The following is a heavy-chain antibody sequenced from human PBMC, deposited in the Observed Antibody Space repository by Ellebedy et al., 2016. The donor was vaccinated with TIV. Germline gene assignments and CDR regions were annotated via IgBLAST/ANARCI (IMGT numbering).Heavy chain of an antibody. CDR2: IKQDGSEK. CDR1: GFTFSSYW. CDR3: ARENQRSDGSGSYFYYFDY. D-gene: IGHD3-10*01. V-gene: IGHV3-7*01. Sequence: PGGSLRLSCAASGFTFSSYWMSWVRQAPGKGLEWVANIKQDGSEKYYVDSVKGRFTISRDNAKNSLYLQMNSLRAEDTAVHYCARENQRSDGSGSYFYYFDYWGQGTLVTVSS. J-gene: IGHJ4*02.